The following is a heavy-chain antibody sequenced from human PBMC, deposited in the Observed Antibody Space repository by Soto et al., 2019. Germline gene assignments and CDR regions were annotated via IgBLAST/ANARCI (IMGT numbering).Heavy chain of an antibody. CDR1: GGSIRNGDYY. CDR3: VTVNLVGAAYYFDY. J-gene: IGHJ4*02. V-gene: IGHV4-30-4*01. D-gene: IGHD1-26*01. Sequence: SETLSLTCTVSGGSIRNGDYYWGWIRQPPGKGLEWIGYVYYSGTTYPHPSLNSRVSISVDTSENQFSLRLTSVTAADTAVYYCVTVNLVGAAYYFDYWGPGTLVTVSS. CDR2: VYYSGTT.